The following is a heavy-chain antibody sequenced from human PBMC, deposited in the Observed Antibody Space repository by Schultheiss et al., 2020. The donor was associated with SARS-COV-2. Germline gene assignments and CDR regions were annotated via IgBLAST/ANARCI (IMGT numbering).Heavy chain of an antibody. CDR1: GGSISSGGYY. Sequence: TLSLTCPVSGGSISSGGYYWSWIRQHPGKGLEWIGYIYYSGSTYYNPSLKSRVTISVDTSKNQFSLKLSSVTAADTAVYYCATARASGWYDAFDIWGQGTMVTVSS. V-gene: IGHV4-31*03. CDR2: IYYSGST. D-gene: IGHD6-19*01. J-gene: IGHJ3*02. CDR3: ATARASGWYDAFDI.